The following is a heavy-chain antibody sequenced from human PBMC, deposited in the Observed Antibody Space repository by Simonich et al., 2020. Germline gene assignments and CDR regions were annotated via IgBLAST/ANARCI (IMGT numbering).Heavy chain of an antibody. Sequence: QVQLVQSGAEVKKPGASVKVSCKASGYTFTGYYMHWVRQAPGQGLEGMGRINPNRGGPNHAQKFQGRVTMTRDTSISTAYMELSRLRSDDTAVYYCARDTFLGYCSSTSCYDAFDIWGQGTMVTVSS. CDR2: INPNRGGP. D-gene: IGHD2-2*01. V-gene: IGHV1-2*06. CDR3: ARDTFLGYCSSTSCYDAFDI. J-gene: IGHJ3*02. CDR1: GYTFTGYY.